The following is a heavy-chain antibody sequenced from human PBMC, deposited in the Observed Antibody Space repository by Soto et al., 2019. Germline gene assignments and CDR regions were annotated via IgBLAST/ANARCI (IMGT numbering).Heavy chain of an antibody. V-gene: IGHV1-2*02. CDR1: GYTFTGYY. J-gene: IGHJ4*02. CDR3: ARDLGMVVVPAAIGCDY. D-gene: IGHD2-2*01. CDR2: INPNSGGT. Sequence: ASVKVSCKASGYTFTGYYMHWVRQAPGQGLEWMGWINPNSGGTNYAQKFQGRVTMTRDTSISTAYMELSRLRSDDTAVYYCARDLGMVVVPAAIGCDYWGQGTLVTVSS.